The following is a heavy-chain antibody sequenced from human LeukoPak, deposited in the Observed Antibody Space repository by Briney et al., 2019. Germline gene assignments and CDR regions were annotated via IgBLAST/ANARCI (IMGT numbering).Heavy chain of an antibody. Sequence: SETLSLTCAVYGGSFSGYYWSWIRQPPGKGLEWIGEINRSGSTNYNPSLKSRVTISVDTSKNQFSLKLSSVTAADTAVYYCARGLRVATFFYWGQGTLVTVSS. J-gene: IGHJ4*02. D-gene: IGHD3-10*01. CDR3: ARGLRVATFFY. CDR1: GGSFSGYY. V-gene: IGHV4-34*01. CDR2: INRSGST.